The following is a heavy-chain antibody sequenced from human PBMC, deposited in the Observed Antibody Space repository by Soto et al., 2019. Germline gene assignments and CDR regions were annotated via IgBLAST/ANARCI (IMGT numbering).Heavy chain of an antibody. CDR3: AKDGLAVPEGYSCNGVDV. Sequence: DVQLLESGGGLVQPGGSLRLSCAASEFTFNSYAMSWVSQAPGTGLEWVSGISGGGVSTYYADSVKGRFTISRDNSKNTLYLQMNSLRAEDTAVYYCAKDGLAVPEGYSCNGVDVWGQGTTVTVSS. CDR1: EFTFNSYA. V-gene: IGHV3-23*01. D-gene: IGHD6-19*01. CDR2: ISGGGVST. J-gene: IGHJ6*02.